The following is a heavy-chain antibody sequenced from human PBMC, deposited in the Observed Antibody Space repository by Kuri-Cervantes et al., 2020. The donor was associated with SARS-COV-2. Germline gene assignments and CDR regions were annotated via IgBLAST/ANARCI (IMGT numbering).Heavy chain of an antibody. CDR3: ARDRGDAFDI. CDR2: IKQDGSEK. CDR1: GFTFSSYW. V-gene: IGHV3-7*01. J-gene: IGHJ3*02. Sequence: ETLSLTCAASGFTFSSYWMSWVRRARGKGLEWVANIKQDGSEKYYVDSVKVRFTISRDNAKNSLYLQMNSLRAEDTAVYYCARDRGDAFDIWGQGTMVTVSS.